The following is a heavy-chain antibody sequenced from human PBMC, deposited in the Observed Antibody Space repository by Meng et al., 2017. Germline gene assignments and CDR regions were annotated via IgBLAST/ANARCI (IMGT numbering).Heavy chain of an antibody. J-gene: IGHJ4*02. CDR1: VGSSTSSNW. CDR2: IYHSGST. V-gene: IGHV4-4*02. D-gene: IGHD7-27*01. Sequence: VHGLVKPSGPRPSTCACFVGSSTSSNWWSWVRQPPGKGLEWFGEIYHSGSTNYNPSLKSRVTISVDKSKNQFSLKLSSVTAADTAVYYCARIGDWGSTRYFDYWGQGTLVTVSS. CDR3: ARIGDWGSTRYFDY.